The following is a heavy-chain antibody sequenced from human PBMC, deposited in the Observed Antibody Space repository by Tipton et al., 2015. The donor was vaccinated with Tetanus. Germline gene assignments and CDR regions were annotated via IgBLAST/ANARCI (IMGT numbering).Heavy chain of an antibody. CDR1: GDSISFYY. J-gene: IGHJ5*02. CDR3: ARDLRRYRQNNWFDP. CDR2: IYYSGNT. Sequence: GLVKPSETLSLTCTVSGDSISFYYWSWIRQPPGKGLEWIGYIYYSGNTKYNPSLKSRVTMSVDTSKNQFSLNLTSVTPADTAVYYCARDLRRYRQNNWFDPWGQGTLVTVSS. V-gene: IGHV4-59*01. D-gene: IGHD1-1*01.